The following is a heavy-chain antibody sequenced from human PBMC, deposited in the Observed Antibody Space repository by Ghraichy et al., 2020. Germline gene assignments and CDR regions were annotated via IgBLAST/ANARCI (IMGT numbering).Heavy chain of an antibody. J-gene: IGHJ6*03. D-gene: IGHD3-16*01. CDR1: GYTLTELS. Sequence: ASVKVSCKVSGYTLTELSMHWVRQAPGKGLEWMGGFDPEDGETIYAQKFQGRVTMTEDTSTDTAYMELSSLRSEDTAVYYCATDSRGDSPSGGYMDVWGKGTTVTVSS. CDR2: FDPEDGET. CDR3: ATDSRGDSPSGGYMDV. V-gene: IGHV1-24*01.